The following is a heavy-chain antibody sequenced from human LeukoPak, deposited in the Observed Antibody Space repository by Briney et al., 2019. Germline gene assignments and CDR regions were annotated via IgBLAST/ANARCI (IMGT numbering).Heavy chain of an antibody. Sequence: PGGSLRPSSAASGFTFSTYAMSWVRQAPGKGLEWVSSIRGTGDNTYYADSVKGRFTISRDNSKNTLFLQMNSLRAEDTAIYYCARGYSSDYWGEGTRVTVSS. D-gene: IGHD6-13*01. CDR2: IRGTGDNT. V-gene: IGHV3-23*01. J-gene: IGHJ4*02. CDR3: ARGYSSDY. CDR1: GFTFSTYA.